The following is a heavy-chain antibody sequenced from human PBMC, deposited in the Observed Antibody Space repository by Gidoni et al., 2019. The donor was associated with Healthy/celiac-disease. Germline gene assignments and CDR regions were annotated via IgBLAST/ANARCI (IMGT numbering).Heavy chain of an antibody. Sequence: EVQLVESGGGLVKPGGSLRPSCAASGFTFSSYSMNWVRQAPGKGLEWVSSISSSSSYIYYADSVKGRFTISRDNAKNSLYLQMNSLRAEDTAVYYCARRPDSSGLWGQGTLVTVSS. CDR2: ISSSSSYI. J-gene: IGHJ4*02. CDR3: ARRPDSSGL. CDR1: GFTFSSYS. V-gene: IGHV3-21*01. D-gene: IGHD3-22*01.